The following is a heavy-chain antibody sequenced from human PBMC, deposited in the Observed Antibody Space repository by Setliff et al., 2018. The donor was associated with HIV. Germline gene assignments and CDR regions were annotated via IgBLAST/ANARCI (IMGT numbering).Heavy chain of an antibody. J-gene: IGHJ4*02. D-gene: IGHD3-9*01. CDR3: AREGYNVLRYFDWLSAEWLDF. CDR2: ISAGGGST. Sequence: GSLRLSCAVSGFTFSTYAMSWVRQAPGKGLEWVSTISAGGGSTYYADAVKGRFTISRDNSKNTLYLQMHSLRAEDTAVYYCAREGYNVLRYFDWLSAEWLDFWGQGTLVTVSS. CDR1: GFTFSTYA. V-gene: IGHV3-23*01.